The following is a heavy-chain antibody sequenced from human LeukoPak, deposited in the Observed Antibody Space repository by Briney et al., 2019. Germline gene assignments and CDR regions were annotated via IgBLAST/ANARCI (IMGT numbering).Heavy chain of an antibody. CDR2: ISDNGLST. D-gene: IGHD3-9*01. J-gene: IGHJ4*02. V-gene: IGHV3-23*01. CDR1: GFTFRNYA. CDR3: ARNLTGYHQRLDY. Sequence: GGSLRLSCAASGFTFRNYAISWVRQAPGKGLEWVSSISDNGLSTSYARSVKGRFTISRDDAKNTVYLQMNSLRAEDTAFYYCARNLTGYHQRLDYWGQGTLVTFSS.